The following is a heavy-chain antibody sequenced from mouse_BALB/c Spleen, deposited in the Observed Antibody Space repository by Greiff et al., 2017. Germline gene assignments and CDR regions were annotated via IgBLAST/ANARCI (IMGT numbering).Heavy chain of an antibody. D-gene: IGHD1-2*01. CDR3: ARSGHYYGPWFAY. CDR1: GFTFSSFG. V-gene: IGHV5-17*02. J-gene: IGHJ3*01. CDR2: ISSGSSTI. Sequence: EVQLVESGGGLVQPGGSRKLSCAASGFTFSSFGMHWVRQAPEKGLEWVAYISSGSSTIYYADTVKGRFTISRDNPKNTLFLQMTSLRSEDTAMYYCARSGHYYGPWFAYWGQGTLVTVSA.